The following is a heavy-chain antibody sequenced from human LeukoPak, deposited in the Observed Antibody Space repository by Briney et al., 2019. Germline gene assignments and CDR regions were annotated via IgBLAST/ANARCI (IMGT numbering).Heavy chain of an antibody. CDR3: ARGPLSGSYGDY. D-gene: IGHD1-26*01. CDR1: GYSFNSYG. J-gene: IGHJ4*02. V-gene: IGHV1-18*01. Sequence: ASVKVSCKASGYSFNSYGISWVRQAPGQGLEWMGWVSAYNGNTDYAQKFQGRVTMTTDTSTTAAYMELRSLKSDDTAVYYCARGPLSGSYGDYWGQGTLVTVSS. CDR2: VSAYNGNT.